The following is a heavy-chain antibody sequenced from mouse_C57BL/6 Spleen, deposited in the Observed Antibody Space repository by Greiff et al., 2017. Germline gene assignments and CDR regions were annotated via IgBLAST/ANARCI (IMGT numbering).Heavy chain of an antibody. Sequence: QVQLQQPGAELVKPGASVKLSCKASGYTFTSYWMHWVKQRPGQGLEWIGMIHPNSGSTNYNEKFKSKATLTVDKSSSTAYMQLSILTSEDSAVYYCARSIITTVVATPYAMDYWGQGTSVTVSS. D-gene: IGHD1-1*01. CDR1: GYTFTSYW. J-gene: IGHJ4*01. V-gene: IGHV1-64*01. CDR3: ARSIITTVVATPYAMDY. CDR2: IHPNSGST.